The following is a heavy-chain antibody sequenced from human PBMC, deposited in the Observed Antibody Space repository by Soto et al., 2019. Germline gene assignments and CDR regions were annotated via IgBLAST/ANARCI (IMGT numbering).Heavy chain of an antibody. CDR3: AKVYCSGGSCYIVSPHFDY. CDR1: GFTFSSYG. CDR2: ISYDGSNK. Sequence: QVQLVESGGGVVQPGRSLRLSCAASGFTFSSYGMHWVRQAPGKGLEWVAVISYDGSNKYYADSVKGRFTISRDNSKTTLYLQMNSLRAEDTAVYYCAKVYCSGGSCYIVSPHFDYWGQGTLVTVSS. V-gene: IGHV3-30*18. J-gene: IGHJ4*02. D-gene: IGHD2-15*01.